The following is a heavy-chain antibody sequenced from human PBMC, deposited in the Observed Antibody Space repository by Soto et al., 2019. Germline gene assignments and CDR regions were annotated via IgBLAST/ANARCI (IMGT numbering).Heavy chain of an antibody. D-gene: IGHD5-18*01. CDR2: ITQKAGGYTT. Sequence: GGSLRLSCVVSGFIFSDHYMDWVRQAPGKGLEWVGRITQKAGGYTTEYAASVKGRFTISRDDSRNSLYLQMNSLRPEDTAFYYCARGMDRAMVSFFIYWGQGTQVTVSS. CDR1: GFIFSDHY. J-gene: IGHJ4*02. V-gene: IGHV3-72*01. CDR3: ARGMDRAMVSFFIY.